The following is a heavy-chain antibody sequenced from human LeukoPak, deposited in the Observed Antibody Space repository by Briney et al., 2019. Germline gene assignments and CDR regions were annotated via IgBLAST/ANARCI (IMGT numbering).Heavy chain of an antibody. CDR1: GGSISSSSYY. D-gene: IGHD6-13*01. CDR2: IYYSGST. J-gene: IGHJ4*02. Sequence: SETLSLTCTVSGGSISSSSYYWGWIRQPPGKGLEWIGSIYYSGSTYYNPSLKSRVTISVDTSKNQFPLKLSSVTAADTAVYYCARHTGSSWYIWGIDYWGQGTLVTVSS. V-gene: IGHV4-39*01. CDR3: ARHTGSSWYIWGIDY.